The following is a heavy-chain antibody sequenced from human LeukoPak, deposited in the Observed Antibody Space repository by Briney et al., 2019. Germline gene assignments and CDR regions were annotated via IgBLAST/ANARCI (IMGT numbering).Heavy chain of an antibody. D-gene: IGHD3-9*01. Sequence: GGSLRLSCAASGLTFSGSGIHWVRQASGKGLEWLGRIGRQGDSDATRYAASLIGKFTISRVDSRNTAYLQMNSLKTEDTAVYYCAGDYNFLTGLNYWGQGTLVTVSS. CDR1: GLTFSGSG. CDR2: IGRQGDSDAT. CDR3: AGDYNFLTGLNY. V-gene: IGHV3-73*01. J-gene: IGHJ4*02.